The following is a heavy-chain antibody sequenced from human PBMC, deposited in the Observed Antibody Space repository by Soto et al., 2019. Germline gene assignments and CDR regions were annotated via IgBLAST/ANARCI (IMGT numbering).Heavy chain of an antibody. D-gene: IGHD3-22*01. Sequence: SGPTLVNPTQTLTLTCSFSGFSLSTAGEGVGWIRQPPGKALEWLALNRWNDDKRYSPSLKSSLTITKDTSKNQVVLTMTNMDPVATATYYCEHMTYDSRGYYYFDYWGQGISVTVSS. V-gene: IGHV2-5*01. CDR1: GFSLSTAGEG. CDR2: NRWNDDK. CDR3: EHMTYDSRGYYYFDY. J-gene: IGHJ4*02.